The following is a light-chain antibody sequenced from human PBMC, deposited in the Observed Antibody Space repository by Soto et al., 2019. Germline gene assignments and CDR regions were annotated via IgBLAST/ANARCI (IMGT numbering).Light chain of an antibody. J-gene: IGKJ1*01. V-gene: IGKV3-20*01. CDR1: QRVSSSY. CDR3: QQYGSSPPWT. CDR2: GAS. Sequence: EIVLTQSPGTLSLSPGERATLSCRASQRVSSSYLAWYQQKPGQAPRLLIYGASSRATGIPDRFSGSGSGTDFTLTISRLEPEDFAVYYCQQYGSSPPWTSGQGTKVEVK.